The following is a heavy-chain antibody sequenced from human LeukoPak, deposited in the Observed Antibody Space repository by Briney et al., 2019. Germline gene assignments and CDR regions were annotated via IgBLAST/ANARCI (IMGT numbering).Heavy chain of an antibody. D-gene: IGHD1-14*01. CDR1: GFTFSSYW. CDR3: TTNWFDP. CDR2: ISYDGSNK. V-gene: IGHV3-30*03. Sequence: GRSLRLTCAASGFTFSSYWMNWVRQAPGKGLEWVAVISYDGSNKYYADSVKGRFTISRDNSKNTLYLQMNSLKTEDTAVYYCTTNWFDPWGQGTLVTVSS. J-gene: IGHJ5*02.